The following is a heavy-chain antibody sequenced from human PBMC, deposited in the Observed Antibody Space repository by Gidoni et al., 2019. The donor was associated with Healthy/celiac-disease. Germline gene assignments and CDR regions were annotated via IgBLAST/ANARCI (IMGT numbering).Heavy chain of an antibody. CDR1: GFTFSSYA. Sequence: QVQLVESGGGVVQPGRSLRLSCAASGFTFSSYAMTWARQAPGKGLEWVAVISYDGSNKYYADSVKGRFTISRDNSKNTLYLQMNSLRAEDTAVYYCAREGVDYYDSSGYFDYWGQGTLVTVSS. D-gene: IGHD3-22*01. J-gene: IGHJ4*02. CDR3: AREGVDYYDSSGYFDY. CDR2: ISYDGSNK. V-gene: IGHV3-30-3*01.